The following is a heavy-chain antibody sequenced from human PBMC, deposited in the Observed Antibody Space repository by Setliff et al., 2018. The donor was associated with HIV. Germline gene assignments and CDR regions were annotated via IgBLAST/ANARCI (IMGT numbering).Heavy chain of an antibody. CDR1: GFTVSSSY. D-gene: IGHD2-15*01. Sequence: LRLSCAGSGFTVSSSYMTWVRQAPGKGLEWVSVIYSDGNTFYADSVKGRFSISRDNSKNTLSLQMNSLRSEDTALYYCARHEAECFDNKCYAGLRGAWGQGTQVTVSS. J-gene: IGHJ4*02. CDR3: ARHEAECFDNKCYAGLRGA. V-gene: IGHV3-66*02. CDR2: IYSDGNT.